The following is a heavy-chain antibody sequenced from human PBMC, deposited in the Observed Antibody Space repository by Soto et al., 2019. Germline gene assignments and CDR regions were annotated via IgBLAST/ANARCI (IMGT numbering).Heavy chain of an antibody. Sequence: QVQLVQSGAEVKKPESSVKVSCKAPGGTFSTYAISWVRQAPGQGLEWMGGIIPMFGTANYAQRFQDRVTITADESTNTVYMELSSLRSEDTAVYFCASGIQLWLRRINNGYSGCGQGTLVTVSS. CDR3: ASGIQLWLRRINNGYSG. CDR1: GGTFSTYA. D-gene: IGHD5-18*01. J-gene: IGHJ4*02. V-gene: IGHV1-69*12. CDR2: IIPMFGTA.